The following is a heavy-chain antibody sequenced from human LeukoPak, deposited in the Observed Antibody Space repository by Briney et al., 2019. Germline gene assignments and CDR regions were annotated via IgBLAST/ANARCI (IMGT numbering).Heavy chain of an antibody. D-gene: IGHD2-2*01. J-gene: IGHJ4*02. CDR1: GFTFSSYS. CDR3: ASSTSSTSEYDY. CDR2: ISSSSSYI. Sequence: GGSLRLSCAASGFTFSSYSMNWVRQAPGKGLEWVSSISSSSSYIYYADSVKGRFTISRDNAKNSLYLQMNSLRAEDTAVYYCASSTSSTSEYDYWGQRTLVTVSS. V-gene: IGHV3-21*01.